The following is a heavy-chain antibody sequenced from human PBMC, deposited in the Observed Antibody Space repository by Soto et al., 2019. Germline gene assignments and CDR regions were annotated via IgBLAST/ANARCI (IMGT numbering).Heavy chain of an antibody. V-gene: IGHV3-66*01. CDR3: AASTSWSGFLN. Sequence: VGSLRLSCAASGFTVSGNYMTWVRQAPGMGLEWVSVIYSGGSTYYADSVKGRFIISRDNSKNTLYLQMNNLRAEDTAVYYCAASTSWSGFLNWGQGTLVTVSS. D-gene: IGHD3-3*01. CDR1: GFTVSGNY. J-gene: IGHJ4*02. CDR2: IYSGGST.